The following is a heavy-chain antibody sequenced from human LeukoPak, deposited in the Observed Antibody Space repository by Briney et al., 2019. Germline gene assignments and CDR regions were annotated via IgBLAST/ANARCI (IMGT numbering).Heavy chain of an antibody. J-gene: IGHJ4*02. CDR3: ARAEAAFGGVIDPFDY. Sequence: ASVKVSCKASGHTFTSYYMHWVRQAPGQGLEWMGIINPSGGSTTYAQKFQGRVTMTRDTSMSTVYVELSSLRSEDTAVYYCARAEAAFGGVIDPFDYWGQGSLVTVSS. CDR2: INPSGGST. CDR1: GHTFTSYY. V-gene: IGHV1-46*01. D-gene: IGHD3-16*02.